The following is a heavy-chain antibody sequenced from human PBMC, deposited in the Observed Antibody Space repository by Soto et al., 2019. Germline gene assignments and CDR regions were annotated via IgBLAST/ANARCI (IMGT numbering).Heavy chain of an antibody. J-gene: IGHJ6*02. Sequence: QVQLVESGGGVVQPGRSLRLSCAASGLIFSSYGIHWVRQAPGKGLEWVAAISYDGSNKYYTDSVKGRFIISRDNSKNTLYLQMNSLRAEDTAVYYCAKDRTVTGWVQYDMDVWGPGTTVTVSS. CDR1: GLIFSSYG. CDR2: ISYDGSNK. CDR3: AKDRTVTGWVQYDMDV. V-gene: IGHV3-30*18. D-gene: IGHD4-17*01.